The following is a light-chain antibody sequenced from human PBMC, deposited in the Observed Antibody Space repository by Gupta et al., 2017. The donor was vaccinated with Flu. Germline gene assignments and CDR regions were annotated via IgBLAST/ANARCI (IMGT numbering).Light chain of an antibody. CDR2: DDS. J-gene: IGLJ2*01. CDR3: QVWDSSRAHLD. CDR1: NIGLKV. V-gene: IGLV3-21*02. Sequence: SYVLTQAPSVSVAPGQTAKITCGGSNIGLKVVHSFQQRPGQAPILVVHDDSARPSGIPERFSGSNSGNTATRTISRVEAGDEADYYCQVWDSSRAHLDFGGGTKLTVL.